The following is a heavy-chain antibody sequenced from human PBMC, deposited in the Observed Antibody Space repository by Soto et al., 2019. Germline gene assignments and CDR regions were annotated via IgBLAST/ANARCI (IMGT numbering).Heavy chain of an antibody. V-gene: IGHV3-30*03. D-gene: IGHD5-18*01. J-gene: IGHJ4*02. Sequence: QAQLVESGGGGVQPGRSLRLSCEAYGFAFSSYGMHWVRQAPGTGLGWVAVISYDGSRQHYAYSVKGRFTISRDNSKNMVLLQMSSLRAEDTAVYYCVSDRGYGHASVPYSWGQGTLVSVSS. CDR3: VSDRGYGHASVPYS. CDR1: GFAFSSYG. CDR2: ISYDGSRQ.